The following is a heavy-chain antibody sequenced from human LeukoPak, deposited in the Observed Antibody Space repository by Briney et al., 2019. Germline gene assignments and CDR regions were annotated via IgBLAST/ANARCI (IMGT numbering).Heavy chain of an antibody. Sequence: QPGGSLRLSCAASGFTFSSYAMSWVRQAPGKGLEWVSAISGSGGSTYYADSVKGRFTISGDNSSNTLYLQMNSLRAEDTAVYYCAKDGKYSSSWHDYWGQGTLVTVSS. D-gene: IGHD6-13*01. CDR3: AKDGKYSSSWHDY. J-gene: IGHJ4*02. CDR2: ISGSGGST. CDR1: GFTFSSYA. V-gene: IGHV3-23*01.